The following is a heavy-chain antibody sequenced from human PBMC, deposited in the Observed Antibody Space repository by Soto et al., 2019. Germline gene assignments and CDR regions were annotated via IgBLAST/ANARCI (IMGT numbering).Heavy chain of an antibody. CDR3: VRGYRSFDS. Sequence: GGSLRLSCAVSGFTFSDHYMDLVRQAPGKGLEWVARSRSKANSYTTEYATSVKGRFTISRDLSRNSLYLQMNSLKTEDTAVYYCVRGYRSFDSWGQGALVTVSS. D-gene: IGHD5-12*01. CDR2: SRSKANSYTT. V-gene: IGHV3-72*01. J-gene: IGHJ4*02. CDR1: GFTFSDHY.